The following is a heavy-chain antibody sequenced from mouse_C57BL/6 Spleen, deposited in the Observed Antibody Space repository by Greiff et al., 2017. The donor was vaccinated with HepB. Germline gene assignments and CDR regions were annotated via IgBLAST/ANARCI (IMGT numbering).Heavy chain of an antibody. CDR1: GYTFTDYE. V-gene: IGHV1-15*01. J-gene: IGHJ1*03. CDR3: TRSRLGWFFDV. CDR2: IDPETGGT. D-gene: IGHD4-1*01. Sequence: VQLKESGAELVRPGASVTLSCKASGYTFTDYEMHWVKQTPVHGLEWIGAIDPETGGTAYNQKFTGKAILTADKSSSTAYMELRSLTSVASAVYYCTRSRLGWFFDVWGTGTTVTVSS.